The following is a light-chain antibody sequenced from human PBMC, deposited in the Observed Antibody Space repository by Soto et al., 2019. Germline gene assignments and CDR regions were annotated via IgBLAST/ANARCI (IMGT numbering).Light chain of an antibody. CDR2: DAS. J-gene: IGKJ1*01. CDR1: QSVSSD. Sequence: EMVMTQSPATLSVSPGERATLSCRASQSVSSDLAWYQQKPGQAPRLLIYDASTRATGIPARFSGSGSGTEFTLTISSLQSEDFAVYYCQQYNYWWTFGQGTKVEIK. V-gene: IGKV3-15*01. CDR3: QQYNYWWT.